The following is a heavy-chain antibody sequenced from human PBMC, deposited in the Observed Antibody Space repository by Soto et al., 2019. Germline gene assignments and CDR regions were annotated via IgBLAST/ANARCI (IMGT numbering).Heavy chain of an antibody. CDR3: ARIGNPDASLYFDY. CDR1: GGSISIGVYY. Sequence: QVQLQESGPGLVKPSQTLSLTCTVSGGSISIGVYYWNWIRQHPGKGLEWIGYTYHTGSTYYNPSTESRVTISVDPSKNQFSLKLSSVTAADTAVYYCARIGNPDASLYFDYWGQGTLVTVSS. CDR2: TYHTGST. V-gene: IGHV4-31*03. D-gene: IGHD2-2*01. J-gene: IGHJ4*02.